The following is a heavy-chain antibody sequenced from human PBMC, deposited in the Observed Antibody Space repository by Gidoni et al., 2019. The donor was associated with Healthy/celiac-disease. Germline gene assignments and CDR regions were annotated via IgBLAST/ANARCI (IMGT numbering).Heavy chain of an antibody. CDR1: GLTFSGSA. CDR3: TRLGGSARARPYYYYGMDV. V-gene: IGHV3-73*02. Sequence: EVQLVESGRGLVQPGGSLKLSCAASGLTFSGSAMHWVRQASGTGLEGVGRIRRKAIRYSTAYAASVKGRFNISRDDSKNTAYLQMNSLKTEDTAVYYCTRLGGSARARPYYYYGMDVWGQGTTVTVSS. D-gene: IGHD3-16*01. J-gene: IGHJ6*02. CDR2: IRRKAIRYST.